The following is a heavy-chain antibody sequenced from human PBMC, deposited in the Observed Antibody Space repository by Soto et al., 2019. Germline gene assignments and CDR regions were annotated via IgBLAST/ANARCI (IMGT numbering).Heavy chain of an antibody. J-gene: IGHJ6*02. V-gene: IGHV1-46*01. CDR1: GYPFTSYY. CDR3: ARDPPLGVAAAGIQRRMDV. CDR2: INPSGGST. D-gene: IGHD6-13*01. Sequence: GASVKVSCKASGYPFTSYYIHWVRQAPGQGLEWMGIINPSGGSTSYAQKFQGRVTMTRDTSTSTVYMELSSLRSEDTAVYYCARDPPLGVAAAGIQRRMDVWGQGTTVTVSS.